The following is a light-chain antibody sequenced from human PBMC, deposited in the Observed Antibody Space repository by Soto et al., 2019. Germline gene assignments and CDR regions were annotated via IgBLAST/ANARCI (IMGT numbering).Light chain of an antibody. CDR1: QSISSN. J-gene: IGKJ2*01. CDR3: QQYNNWPYT. CDR2: GAS. Sequence: EIVMTQSPATLSVSPGERATLSCRASQSISSNLAWYQQKPGQAPRLLIYGASTRATDIPARFSGSGSGTEFTLTISSVQSEDFAAYYCQQYNNWPYTFGQGTKLEIK. V-gene: IGKV3-15*01.